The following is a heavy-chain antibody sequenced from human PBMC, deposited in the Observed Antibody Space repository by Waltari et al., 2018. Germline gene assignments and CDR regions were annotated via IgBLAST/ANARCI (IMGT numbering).Heavy chain of an antibody. CDR2: IGSSDTTT. CDR3: ARGGLNNYYNSFDN. V-gene: IGHV3-48*03. J-gene: IGHJ4*02. CDR1: GFTFFVHE. Sequence: EAQLVESGGGLVQSGGSLRLSCVASGFTFFVHERKWVRQAPGRGLEWLSSIGSSDTTTSYADSVKGRFTISRDNAKNSVFLQMDSLRAADTAVYFCARGGLNNYYNSFDNWGEGTLVTVSS. D-gene: IGHD3-10*01.